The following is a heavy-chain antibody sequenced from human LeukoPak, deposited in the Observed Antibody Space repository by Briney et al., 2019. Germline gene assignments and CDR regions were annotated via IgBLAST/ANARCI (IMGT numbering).Heavy chain of an antibody. CDR2: IYRSGST. Sequence: PSGTLSLTCAVSGGSISSSNWWSWVRQPPGKGLEWIGEIYRSGSTNYNPSLKSRVTISVDKSKNQFSLKLSSVTAADTAVYYCAVGVLRFLEWELGAFDIWGQGTMVTVSS. D-gene: IGHD3-3*01. CDR1: GGSISSSNW. CDR3: AVGVLRFLEWELGAFDI. J-gene: IGHJ3*02. V-gene: IGHV4-4*02.